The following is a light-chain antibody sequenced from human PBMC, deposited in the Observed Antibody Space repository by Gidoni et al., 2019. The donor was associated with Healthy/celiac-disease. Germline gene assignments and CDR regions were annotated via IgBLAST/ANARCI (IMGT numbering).Light chain of an antibody. V-gene: IGLV3-1*01. CDR2: QHS. CDR3: QAWDSSTAV. J-gene: IGLJ2*01. CDR1: KLGDKF. Sequence: YELTQPPSVSVSPGQTASITCSGDKLGDKFAYWYQQKPGQSPVLVIYQHSKRPSGIPERFSGSNAGNTATLTISGTQAMDEADYYCQAWDSSTAVFGGGTKLTVL.